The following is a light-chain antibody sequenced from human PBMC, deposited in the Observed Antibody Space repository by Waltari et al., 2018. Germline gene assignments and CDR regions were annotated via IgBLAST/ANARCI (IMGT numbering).Light chain of an antibody. V-gene: IGKV3-20*01. J-gene: IGKJ4*01. CDR3: QQYDGEVVT. Sequence: EIVLTQSPGTLSLSPGERPTPPCRASQRVTSISLTWYQQKLGQAPSLLIYGTSSRATGIPDRFSGSVSGTDFTLTISRLEPEDFAVYYCQQYDGEVVTFGGGTKVEI. CDR2: GTS. CDR1: QRVTSIS.